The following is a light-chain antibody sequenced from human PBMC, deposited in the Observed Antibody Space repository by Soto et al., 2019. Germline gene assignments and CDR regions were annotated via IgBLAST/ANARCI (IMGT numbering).Light chain of an antibody. CDR3: QTWGSGIHVV. J-gene: IGLJ2*01. Sequence: QPVLTQSPSASASLGASFTLTCTLSSGHSSYAIAWHQQQPEKGPRYLMKLNSDGSHSKGDGIPDRFSGSSSGAERYLTIARLQSEDEDDYYCQTWGSGIHVVFGGGTKLTVL. CDR1: SGHSSYA. CDR2: LNSDGSH. V-gene: IGLV4-69*01.